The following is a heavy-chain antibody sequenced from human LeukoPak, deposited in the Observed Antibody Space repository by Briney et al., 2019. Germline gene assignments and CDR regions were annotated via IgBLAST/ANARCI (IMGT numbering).Heavy chain of an antibody. CDR2: ISSSGSTI. J-gene: IGHJ6*03. D-gene: IGHD1-26*01. V-gene: IGHV3-48*01. CDR1: GFTFSIYG. CDR3: AKNRGAGSHYYYHMNV. Sequence: PGGSLRLSCTASGFTFSIYGMHWVRQAPGKGLEWVSYISSSGSTIYYADSVKGRFTISRDNSKNTLYLQLNSLRVEDTAVYYCAKNRGAGSHYYYHMNVWGKGTTVTVSS.